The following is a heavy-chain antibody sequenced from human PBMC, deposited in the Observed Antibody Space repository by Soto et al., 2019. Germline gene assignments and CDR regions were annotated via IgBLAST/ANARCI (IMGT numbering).Heavy chain of an antibody. V-gene: IGHV1-24*01. Sequence: ASVKVSCKVSGYTLNELSMHWVRQAPGKGLEWMGGFDPEDGETIYAQKFQGRVTMTEDTSTDTAYMELSSLRSEDTAVYYCAAIAAQTNMYYGMDVWGQGTTVTVSS. CDR3: AAIAAQTNMYYGMDV. CDR1: GYTLNELS. D-gene: IGHD6-6*01. J-gene: IGHJ6*02. CDR2: FDPEDGET.